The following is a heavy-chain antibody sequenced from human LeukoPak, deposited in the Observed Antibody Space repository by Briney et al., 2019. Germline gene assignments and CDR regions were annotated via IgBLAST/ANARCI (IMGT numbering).Heavy chain of an antibody. J-gene: IGHJ4*02. D-gene: IGHD6-13*01. Sequence: GGSLRLSCAASGFTFSSYSMNWVRQAPGKGLEWVSVIYSGGSTYYADSVKGRFTISRDNSKNTLYLQMNSLRAEDTAVYYCARAQYSGGWYGGFDYWGQGTLVTVSS. CDR3: ARAQYSGGWYGGFDY. CDR2: IYSGGST. CDR1: GFTFSSYS. V-gene: IGHV3-66*01.